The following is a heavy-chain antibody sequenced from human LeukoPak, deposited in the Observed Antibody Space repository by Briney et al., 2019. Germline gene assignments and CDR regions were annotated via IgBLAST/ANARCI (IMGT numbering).Heavy chain of an antibody. D-gene: IGHD3-22*01. CDR1: GFTFSSYP. CDR3: AKECGRDYDDRAFDI. CDR2: ISGTGGNT. V-gene: IGHV3-23*01. J-gene: IGHJ3*02. Sequence: GGSLRLSCAASGFTFSSYPMNWVRQSPERGLEWVSAISGTGGNTSYADSLKGRFTISRDNSRNTLYLQMSSLTAEDTAVYYCAKECGRDYDDRAFDIWGRGTMVTVSS.